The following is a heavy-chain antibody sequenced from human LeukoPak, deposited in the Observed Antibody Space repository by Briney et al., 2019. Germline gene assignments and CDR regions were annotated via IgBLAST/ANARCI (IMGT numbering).Heavy chain of an antibody. J-gene: IGHJ4*02. Sequence: GGSLRLSCAASGFTFDNYGMHWVRQAPGKGLEWVAFIRSDGGIKYYADSVKGRFTISRDNSKNTLYLQVNSLRAEDTAVYYCARAPSPRLTYYYDSSGQSRGYFDYWGQGTLVTVSS. CDR2: IRSDGGIK. CDR3: ARAPSPRLTYYYDSSGQSRGYFDY. CDR1: GFTFDNYG. D-gene: IGHD3-22*01. V-gene: IGHV3-30*02.